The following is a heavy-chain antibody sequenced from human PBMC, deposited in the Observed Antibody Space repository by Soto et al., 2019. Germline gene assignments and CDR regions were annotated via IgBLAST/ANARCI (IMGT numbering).Heavy chain of an antibody. J-gene: IGHJ4*02. CDR1: GYTFTSYD. V-gene: IGHV1-8*01. Sequence: ASVKVSCKASGYTFTSYDINWVRQATGQGLEWMGRMNPNSGNTGYAQKFQGRVTMTRNTSISTAYMELSSLRSEDTAVYYFARCGGVYGGSCRRPAFDYWGQGTLVTVSS. CDR3: ARCGGVYGGSCRRPAFDY. D-gene: IGHD2-15*01. CDR2: MNPNSGNT.